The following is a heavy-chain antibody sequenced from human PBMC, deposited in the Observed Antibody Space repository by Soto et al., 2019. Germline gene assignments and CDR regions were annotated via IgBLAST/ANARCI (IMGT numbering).Heavy chain of an antibody. J-gene: IGHJ4*02. D-gene: IGHD3-3*01. CDR2: INRDGSEK. Sequence: EVKLEESGGTLVQPGGSLRLSCAASGFTFSNYWMSWVRQAPGKGLERVANINRDGSEKYYGDSVRGRFTISRDNPKNSLYLQMTSLSVDDTALYYCARAGVSYGLDFWGQGTLVTVSS. CDR1: GFTFSNYW. V-gene: IGHV3-7*01. CDR3: ARAGVSYGLDF.